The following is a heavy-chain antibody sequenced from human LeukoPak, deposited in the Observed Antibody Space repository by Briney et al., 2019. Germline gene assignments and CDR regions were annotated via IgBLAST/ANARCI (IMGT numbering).Heavy chain of an antibody. J-gene: IGHJ4*02. V-gene: IGHV3-30*14. Sequence: GRSLRLSCAASGFTFSSYAMHWVRQAPGKGLEWVAVISYDGSNKYYADSVKGRFTISRDNSKNTLYLQMNSLRAEDTAVYYCARVRGSSWFFDYWGQGTLVTVSS. CDR2: ISYDGSNK. D-gene: IGHD6-13*01. CDR3: ARVRGSSWFFDY. CDR1: GFTFSSYA.